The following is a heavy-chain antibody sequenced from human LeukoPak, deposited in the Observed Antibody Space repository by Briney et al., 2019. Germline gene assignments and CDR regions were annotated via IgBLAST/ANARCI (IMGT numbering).Heavy chain of an antibody. Sequence: GGSLRLSCAASGFTFSSYAMSWVRQGPGKGLEWVSSIGPSGSSTYYADSVKGRFTISRDNSKNTLYLQMNSLRAEDTAVYYCTKIKDAAGIDFWGLGTLVTVSS. D-gene: IGHD6-13*01. J-gene: IGHJ4*02. CDR2: IGPSGSST. CDR3: TKIKDAAGIDF. V-gene: IGHV3-23*01. CDR1: GFTFSSYA.